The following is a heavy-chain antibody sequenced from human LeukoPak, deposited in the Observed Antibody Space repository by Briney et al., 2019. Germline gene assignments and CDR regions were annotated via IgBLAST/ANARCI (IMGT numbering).Heavy chain of an antibody. CDR1: GFTFSSNY. J-gene: IGHJ4*02. CDR3: AGYYGSGSYYNPPDY. D-gene: IGHD3-10*01. Sequence: PGGSLRLSCAASGFTFSSNYMSWVRQAPGKGLEWVSVIYSGGSTYYADSVKGRFTISRDNSKNTLYLQMNSLRAEDTAVYYCAGYYGSGSYYNPPDYWGQGTLVTVSS. CDR2: IYSGGST. V-gene: IGHV3-53*01.